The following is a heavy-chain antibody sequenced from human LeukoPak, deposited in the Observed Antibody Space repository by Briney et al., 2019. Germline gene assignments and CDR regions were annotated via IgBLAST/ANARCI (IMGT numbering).Heavy chain of an antibody. CDR2: INPNSGGT. CDR3: ARDKKHTVTTYHEYYYYVMDV. V-gene: IGHV1-2*02. CDR1: GYTFTGYY. J-gene: IGHJ6*02. Sequence: GASVKVSCKASGYTFTGYYMYWVRQAPGQGLEWMGWINPNSGGTNYAQKFQGRVTMTRDTSISTAYMELSRLRSDDTAVYYCARDKKHTVTTYHEYYYYVMDVWGQGTTVTVSS. D-gene: IGHD4-17*01.